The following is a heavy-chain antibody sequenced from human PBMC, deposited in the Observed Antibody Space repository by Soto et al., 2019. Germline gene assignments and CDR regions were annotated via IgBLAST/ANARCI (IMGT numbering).Heavy chain of an antibody. J-gene: IGHJ6*03. V-gene: IGHV3-15*01. CDR1: GFTFSNAW. CDR2: IKSKTDGGTT. CDR3: TTAQRSGYYDFWSGYPPYYMDV. Sequence: GGSLRLSCAASGFTFSNAWMSWVRQAPGKGLEWVGRIKSKTDGGTTDYAAPVKGRFTISRDDSKNTLYLQMNSLKTEDTAVYYCTTAQRSGYYDFWSGYPPYYMDVWGKGTTVTVSS. D-gene: IGHD3-3*01.